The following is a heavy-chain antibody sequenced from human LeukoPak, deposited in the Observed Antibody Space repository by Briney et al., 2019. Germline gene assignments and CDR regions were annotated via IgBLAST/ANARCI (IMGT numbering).Heavy chain of an antibody. Sequence: ALVKVSCKASGYTFTSYGISWVRQAPGQGLEWMGWISVYNGNTNYAQKLQGRVTMTTDTSTSTAYMELRSLRSDDTAVYYCARDGRGIVVVPAAHPYYYYYGMDVWGQGTTVTVSS. CDR2: ISVYNGNT. J-gene: IGHJ6*02. V-gene: IGHV1-18*01. CDR3: ARDGRGIVVVPAAHPYYYYYGMDV. D-gene: IGHD2-2*01. CDR1: GYTFTSYG.